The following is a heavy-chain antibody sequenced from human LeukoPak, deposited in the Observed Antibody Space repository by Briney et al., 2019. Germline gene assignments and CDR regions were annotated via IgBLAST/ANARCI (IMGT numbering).Heavy chain of an antibody. D-gene: IGHD4-23*01. CDR1: GFTFSSYN. J-gene: IGHJ4*02. Sequence: GGSLRLSCAASGFTFSSYNMNWVRQAPGKGLEWVSYISPSSSRIDYAASVRGRFTISRDNAKSSLYLQMNSLRAEDTAVYYCARRTPFDYWGQGTLVTVSS. CDR2: ISPSSSRI. CDR3: ARRTPFDY. V-gene: IGHV3-48*04.